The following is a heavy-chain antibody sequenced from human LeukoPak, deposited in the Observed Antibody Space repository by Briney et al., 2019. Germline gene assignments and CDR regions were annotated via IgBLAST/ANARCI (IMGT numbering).Heavy chain of an antibody. J-gene: IGHJ4*02. D-gene: IGHD6-13*01. CDR3: ARRLAAVGFDY. CDR1: GGSISSGGYY. Sequence: SETLSLTCTVSGGSISSGGYYWSWIRQPPGKGLEWIGYIYHSGSTYYNPSLKSRVTISVDRSKNQFSLKLSSVTAADTAVYYCARRLAAVGFDYWGQGTLVTVSS. V-gene: IGHV4-30-2*01. CDR2: IYHSGST.